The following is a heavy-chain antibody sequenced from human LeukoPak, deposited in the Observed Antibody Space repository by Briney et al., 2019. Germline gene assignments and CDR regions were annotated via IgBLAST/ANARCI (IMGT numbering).Heavy chain of an antibody. CDR1: GGSLSSCY. V-gene: IGHV4-59*08. CDR2: IYSSGSI. CDR3: ARQFEF. Sequence: NASETLSLTCTVFGGSLSSCYWVWVRQPPGKGVEWIGLIYSSGSIKYNPSHKSRLTISLDTSKNQISLKLTSVTAADTAIYYCARQFEFWGQGTLVTVSS. J-gene: IGHJ4*02.